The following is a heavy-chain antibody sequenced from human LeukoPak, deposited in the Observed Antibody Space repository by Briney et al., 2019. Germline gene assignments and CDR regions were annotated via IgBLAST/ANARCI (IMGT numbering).Heavy chain of an antibody. CDR1: GFTFSSYA. CDR3: AKVLVGTTCFEY. D-gene: IGHD1-7*01. J-gene: IGHJ4*02. Sequence: GGSLRLSCAASGFTFSSYAMSWVRQAPGKGLEWVSAISGSGGSTYYADSVKGRFTMSRDNSKNTLYLQMNSLRAEDTAVYYCAKVLVGTTCFEYWGQGTLVTVSS. V-gene: IGHV3-23*01. CDR2: ISGSGGST.